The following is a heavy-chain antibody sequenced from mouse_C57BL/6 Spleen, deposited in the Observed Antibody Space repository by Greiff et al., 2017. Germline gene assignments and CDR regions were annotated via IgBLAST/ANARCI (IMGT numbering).Heavy chain of an antibody. CDR3: ARFRRDY. Sequence: QVQLQQSGAELVKPGASVKLSCKASGYTFTSYWMQWVKQRPGQGLEWIGEIDPSDSYTNYNQKFKGKATLTVDTSSSTAYMQLSSLTSEDSAVYYCARFRRDYWGQGTTLTVSS. V-gene: IGHV1-50*01. J-gene: IGHJ2*01. CDR1: GYTFTSYW. CDR2: IDPSDSYT.